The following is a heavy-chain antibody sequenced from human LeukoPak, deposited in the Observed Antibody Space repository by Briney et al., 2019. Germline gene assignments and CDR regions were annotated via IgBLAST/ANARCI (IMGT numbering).Heavy chain of an antibody. Sequence: ASVKVSCKASGCTFTGYYMHWVRQAPGQGLEWMGWINPNSGGTNYAQKFQGRVTMTRDTSISTAYMELSRLRSDDTAVYYCARDFDLYYYDSSGSHWGQGALVTVSS. CDR3: ARDFDLYYYDSSGSH. CDR1: GCTFTGYY. V-gene: IGHV1-2*02. CDR2: INPNSGGT. J-gene: IGHJ4*02. D-gene: IGHD3-22*01.